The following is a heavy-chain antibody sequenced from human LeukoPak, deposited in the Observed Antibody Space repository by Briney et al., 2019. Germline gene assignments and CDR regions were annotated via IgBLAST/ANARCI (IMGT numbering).Heavy chain of an antibody. CDR1: GGSFSGYC. D-gene: IGHD6-13*01. CDR2: INHSGST. J-gene: IGHJ5*02. V-gene: IGHV4-34*01. CDR3: ARGLYTVIAASALTNWFDP. Sequence: PSETLSLTCAVYGGSFSGYCWSWIRQPPGKGLEWIGEINHSGSTNYNPSLKSRVTISVDTSKNQFSPKLSSVTAADTAVYYCARGLYTVIAASALTNWFDPWGQGTLVTVSS.